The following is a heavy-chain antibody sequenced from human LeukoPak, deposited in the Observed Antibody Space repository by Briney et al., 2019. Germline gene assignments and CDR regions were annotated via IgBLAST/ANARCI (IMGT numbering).Heavy chain of an antibody. D-gene: IGHD6-19*01. CDR3: TRGMAMAGTHYYSYYAMDV. Sequence: PSETLSLTCTVSGASVSSHYCGWIRQPPGKGLEWIGYIYHNGSPTNYNPSLKSRGAISVDTYKKQFSLKLSSVTAADTAMYYCTRGMAMAGTHYYSYYAMDVWGQGTPVTVSS. CDR1: GASVSSHY. J-gene: IGHJ6*02. V-gene: IGHV4-59*02. CDR2: IYHNGSPT.